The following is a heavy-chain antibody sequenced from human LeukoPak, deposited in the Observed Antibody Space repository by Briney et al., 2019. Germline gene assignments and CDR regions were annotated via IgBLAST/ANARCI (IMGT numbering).Heavy chain of an antibody. V-gene: IGHV5-51*01. Sequence: PGESLQISCKASGYSFSSYWIAWVRRTPGKGLEWMGIIYPGDSDTRYSPSLQGQVTISADKSNSTAYLQWNSLKASDTAMYYCARLGGYGYCSSTSCYGYWFDPWGQGTLVTVSS. D-gene: IGHD2-2*03. J-gene: IGHJ5*02. CDR3: ARLGGYGYCSSTSCYGYWFDP. CDR1: GYSFSSYW. CDR2: IYPGDSDT.